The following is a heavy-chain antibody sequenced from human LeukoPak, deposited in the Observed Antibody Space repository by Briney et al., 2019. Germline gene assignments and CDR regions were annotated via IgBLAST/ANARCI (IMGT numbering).Heavy chain of an antibody. Sequence: PGGSLRLSCAASGFSFSSYEMNWVRQAPGKGLEWVSYISSSGSTIYYADSVKGRFTISRDNAKNSLYLQMNSLRAEDTAVYYCARGWYYFDYWGQGTLVTVSS. D-gene: IGHD6-13*01. CDR1: GFSFSSYE. J-gene: IGHJ4*02. CDR3: ARGWYYFDY. V-gene: IGHV3-48*03. CDR2: ISSSGSTI.